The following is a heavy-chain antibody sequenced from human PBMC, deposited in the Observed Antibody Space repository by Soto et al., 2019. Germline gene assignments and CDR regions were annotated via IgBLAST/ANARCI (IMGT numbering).Heavy chain of an antibody. V-gene: IGHV1-69*01. D-gene: IGHD6-13*01. CDR3: ASSAGLDPLLNYYSLNV. CDR2: IIPVLGPP. J-gene: IGHJ6*02. CDR1: GGTFTSTA. Sequence: QVLLVQSSAEVKKPGSSVKVSCKASGGTFTSTAFSWVRQAPGQGLEWMGGIIPVLGPPNYAQKCQARLTVTADASTTTVHMELSSLRSDDTAVYYCASSAGLDPLLNYYSLNVWGQGATVTVSS.